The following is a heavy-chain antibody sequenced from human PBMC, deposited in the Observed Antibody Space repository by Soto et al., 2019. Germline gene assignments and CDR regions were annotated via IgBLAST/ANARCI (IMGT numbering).Heavy chain of an antibody. CDR1: GGSIRSSSCH. V-gene: IGHV4-39*01. CDR3: ARHRDDYGDAYYYYGMDV. D-gene: IGHD4-17*01. Sequence: SETLCLTCTVSGGSIRSSSCHWGWIRQPPGKGLEWIGRIHYSGSTYYSPSLRSRVTISVDTSMNKFSLKLSSVTAADTAVYYCARHRDDYGDAYYYYGMDVWGQGTTVTVSS. CDR2: IHYSGST. J-gene: IGHJ6*02.